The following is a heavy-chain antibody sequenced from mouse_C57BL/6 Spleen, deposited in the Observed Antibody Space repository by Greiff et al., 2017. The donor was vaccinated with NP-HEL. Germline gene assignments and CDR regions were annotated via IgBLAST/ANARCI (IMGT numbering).Heavy chain of an antibody. J-gene: IGHJ3*01. Sequence: DVKLQESGPGLVKPSQSLSLTCSVTGYSITSGYYWNWIRQFPGNKLEWMGYISYDGSNNYNPSLKNRISITRDTSKNQFFLKLNSVTTEDTATYYCARGGYYGNYFAWFAYWGQGTLVTVSA. D-gene: IGHD2-1*01. CDR1: GYSITSGYY. CDR3: ARGGYYGNYFAWFAY. V-gene: IGHV3-6*01. CDR2: ISYDGSN.